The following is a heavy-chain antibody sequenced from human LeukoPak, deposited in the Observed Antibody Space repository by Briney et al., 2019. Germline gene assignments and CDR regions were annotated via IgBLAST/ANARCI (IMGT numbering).Heavy chain of an antibody. CDR3: ARGGPVEYSRSVSPFDY. V-gene: IGHV3-48*03. J-gene: IGHJ4*02. CDR2: ISSSGSTI. Sequence: PGGSLRLSCAASGFTFSSYEMNWVRQAPGKGLEWVSYISSSGSTIYYADSVKGRFTISRDNAKNSLYLQMNSLRAEDTAVYYCARGGPVEYSRSVSPFDYWGQGTLVTVSS. D-gene: IGHD6-6*01. CDR1: GFTFSSYE.